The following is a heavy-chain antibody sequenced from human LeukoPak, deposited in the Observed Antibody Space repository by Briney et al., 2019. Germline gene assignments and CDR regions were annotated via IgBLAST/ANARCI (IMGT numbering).Heavy chain of an antibody. CDR1: GGSISSYY. D-gene: IGHD1-26*01. CDR2: IYYSGST. J-gene: IGHJ4*02. CDR3: ARRSGSGVDY. Sequence: SETLSLTCTVSGGSISSYYWSWIRQPPGKGLEWIGYIYYSGSTNYNPSLKSRVTISVDTFKNQFSLKLSSVTAADTAVYYCARRSGSGVDYWGQGTLVTVSS. V-gene: IGHV4-59*08.